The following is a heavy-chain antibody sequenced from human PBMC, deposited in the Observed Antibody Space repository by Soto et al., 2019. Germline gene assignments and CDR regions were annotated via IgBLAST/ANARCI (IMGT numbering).Heavy chain of an antibody. CDR3: AREWGTCYYDSSGYSGYDY. V-gene: IGHV1-3*05. CDR2: INAGNGNT. J-gene: IGHJ4*02. Sequence: QVQLVQSGAEEKKPGASVKVSCKASGYTFTSYAMHWVRQAPGQRLEWMGWINAGNGNTKYSQKFQGRVTITRDTSASTAYMELSSLRSEDTAVYYCAREWGTCYYDSSGYSGYDYWGQGTLVTVSS. CDR1: GYTFTSYA. D-gene: IGHD3-22*01.